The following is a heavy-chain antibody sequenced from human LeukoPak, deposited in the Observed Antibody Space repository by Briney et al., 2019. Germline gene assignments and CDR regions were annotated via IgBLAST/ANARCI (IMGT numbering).Heavy chain of an antibody. Sequence: GRSLRLSRAASGFTFSSYGMHWGRPAPGKGAEWGAVILYDGSNKYYADSVKGRFTISRDNSKNTLYLQMNSLRAEDTAVYYCAKDADLYYYDSSGYLDYWGQGTLVTVSS. V-gene: IGHV3-33*06. CDR3: AKDADLYYYDSSGYLDY. J-gene: IGHJ4*02. CDR2: ILYDGSNK. CDR1: GFTFSSYG. D-gene: IGHD3-22*01.